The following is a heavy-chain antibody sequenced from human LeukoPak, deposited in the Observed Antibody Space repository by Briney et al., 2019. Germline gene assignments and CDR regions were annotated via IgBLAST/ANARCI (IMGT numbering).Heavy chain of an antibody. D-gene: IGHD6-13*01. V-gene: IGHV3-21*01. CDR1: RFIFSSYS. J-gene: IGHJ3*02. CDR3: ARSARWPDDAFDI. Sequence: GGSLRLSCAPSRFIFSSYSMNWVRQAPGKGLEWVSSISSSSSYIYYADSMKGRFTISRDNAKSSLYLQMNSLRAEDTAVYYCARSARWPDDAFDIWGQGTVVTVSS. CDR2: ISSSSSYI.